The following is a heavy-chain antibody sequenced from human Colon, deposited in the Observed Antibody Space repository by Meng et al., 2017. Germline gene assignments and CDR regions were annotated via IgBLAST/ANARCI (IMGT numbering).Heavy chain of an antibody. V-gene: IGHV1-3*04. CDR3: ARDQGRSVATNRYNWFDP. J-gene: IGHJ5*02. CDR2: IHTGDGNT. Sequence: VNLVQSGAEVKKPGASVKVSCKASGYTFINYAMHWVRQAPGQRLEWMGWIHTGDGNTKYSQKFQGRVTISRDTSASTVYMELSSLRSEDTAFYYCARDQGRSVATNRYNWFDPWGQGTLVTVSS. D-gene: IGHD6-19*01. CDR1: GYTFINYA.